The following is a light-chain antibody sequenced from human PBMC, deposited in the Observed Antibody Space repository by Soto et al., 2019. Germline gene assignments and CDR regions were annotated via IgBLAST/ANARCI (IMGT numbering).Light chain of an antibody. CDR2: DVS. CDR1: SSDVGGYNY. J-gene: IGLJ1*01. Sequence: QSALTQPPSVSGSPGQSITISCTGTSSDVGGYNYVSWYQQHPGKAPKLMIYDVSNRPSGVSNRFSGSKSGNTASLTISGLQAEDEADYYCSSYTSSLYVFGTGTKLTVL. CDR3: SSYTSSLYV. V-gene: IGLV2-14*01.